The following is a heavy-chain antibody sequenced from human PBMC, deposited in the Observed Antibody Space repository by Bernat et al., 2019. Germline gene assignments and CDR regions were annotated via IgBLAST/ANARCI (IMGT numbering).Heavy chain of an antibody. CDR1: GFTFSSYW. CDR2: IKQDGSEK. V-gene: IGHV3-7*03. J-gene: IGHJ3*02. Sequence: EVQLVESGGGLVQPGGSLRLSCAASGFTFSSYWMSWVRQAPGKGLEWVANIKQDGSEKYYVDSVKGRFTISRDNAKNSLYLQMNSLRAEDTAVYYCARDSLYCTNGVCYRDAFDIWGQGTTVTVSS. CDR3: ARDSLYCTNGVCYRDAFDI. D-gene: IGHD2-8*01.